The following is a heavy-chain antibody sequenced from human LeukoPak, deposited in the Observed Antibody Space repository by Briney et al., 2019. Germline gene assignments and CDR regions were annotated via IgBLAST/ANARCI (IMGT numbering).Heavy chain of an antibody. CDR1: GYTFTSYD. CDR3: ARGRGIAARSRYYFDY. Sequence: ASVKVSCKASGYTFTSYDINWVRQATGQGLEWMGWMNPNSGNTGYAQKFQGRVTMIRNTSISTAYMELSSLRSEDTAVYYCARGRGIAARSRYYFDYWGQGTLVTVSS. CDR2: MNPNSGNT. D-gene: IGHD6-6*01. V-gene: IGHV1-8*01. J-gene: IGHJ4*02.